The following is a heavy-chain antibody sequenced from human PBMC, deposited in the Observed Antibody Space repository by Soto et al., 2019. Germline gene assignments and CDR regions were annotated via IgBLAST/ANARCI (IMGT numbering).Heavy chain of an antibody. CDR3: ARPDRWGKGGMDV. Sequence: QVQLVESGGGVVQPGRSLRLSCAASGFTFSSYGMHWVRQAPGKGLEWVAVIWYDGSNKYYADSVKGRFTISRDNSKNTLYLQMNSLRAEDTAVYYCARPDRWGKGGMDVWGQGTTVTVSS. V-gene: IGHV3-33*01. D-gene: IGHD2-8*02. J-gene: IGHJ6*02. CDR1: GFTFSSYG. CDR2: IWYDGSNK.